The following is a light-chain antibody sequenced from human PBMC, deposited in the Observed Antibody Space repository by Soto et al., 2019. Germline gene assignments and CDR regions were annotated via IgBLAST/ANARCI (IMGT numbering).Light chain of an antibody. V-gene: IGLV2-14*01. CDR3: SSYDSRTQYV. J-gene: IGLJ1*01. CDR1: TSDAGGYNF. CDR2: GVS. Sequence: QSVLTQPASVSGSPGQSITISCTGTTSDAGGYNFVSWYQHHPGKAPKLMIFGVSNRPSGVSDRFSGSKSANTASLTISGLQAEDEADYFCSSYDSRTQYVFGTGTKLTVL.